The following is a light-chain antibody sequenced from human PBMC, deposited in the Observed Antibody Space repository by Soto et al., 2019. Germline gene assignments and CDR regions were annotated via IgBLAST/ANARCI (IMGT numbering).Light chain of an antibody. Sequence: QSALTQPASVSGSPGQSITISCTGASSDVGSFNLVSWYQQHPGKAPKLIIYEGNKRPSGVSNRFSGSKSGNTASLTISGLQAEDEADYYCCSYAGTYSPVLGGGTQLTVL. V-gene: IGLV2-23*01. CDR2: EGN. CDR1: SSDVGSFNL. CDR3: CSYAGTYSPV. J-gene: IGLJ2*01.